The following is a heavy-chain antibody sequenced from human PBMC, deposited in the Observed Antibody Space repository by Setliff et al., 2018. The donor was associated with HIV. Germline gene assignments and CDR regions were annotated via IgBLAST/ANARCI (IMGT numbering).Heavy chain of an antibody. CDR2: VIPIFGTP. CDR3: ATALTANWNYEPPFDY. Sequence: AASVKVSCKASGGTFSTFSSSAISWVRQAPGQGLEWMGGVIPIFGTPKYPQKFQGRVTITADDSTTTAYMELSRLKPDDTAIYYCATALTANWNYEPPFDYWGQGSLVTVSS. D-gene: IGHD1-7*01. CDR1: GGTFSTFSSSA. V-gene: IGHV1-69*13. J-gene: IGHJ4*02.